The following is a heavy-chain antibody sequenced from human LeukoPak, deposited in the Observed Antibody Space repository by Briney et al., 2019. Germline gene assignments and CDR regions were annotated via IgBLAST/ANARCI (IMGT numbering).Heavy chain of an antibody. J-gene: IGHJ5*01. CDR3: ARAADTHFYGQT. CDR1: GFTVSSNY. Sequence: GGSLRLSCAASGFTVSSNYMSWVRQAPGKGLEWVSVIYSGGSTYYADSVKGRFTISRDNSNNTLYLQINSLRAEDTAVYYCARAADTHFYGQTWGQGALVTVSS. CDR2: IYSGGST. V-gene: IGHV3-53*01. D-gene: IGHD2/OR15-2a*01.